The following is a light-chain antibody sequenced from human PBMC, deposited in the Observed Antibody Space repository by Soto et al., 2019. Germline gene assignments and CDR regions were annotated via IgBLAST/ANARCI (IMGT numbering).Light chain of an antibody. CDR3: QEYNCAPWA. CDR1: QGISNY. J-gene: IGKJ1*01. Sequence: DIQMTQSPSSLSASVGERVTITCRASQGISNYLAWYQQKPGKVPKLLIYAASTLQSGIPSRFCGSGSVTDFTLTISGLQPEDVATYYCQEYNCAPWAFGQGTKVYIK. CDR2: AAS. V-gene: IGKV1-27*01.